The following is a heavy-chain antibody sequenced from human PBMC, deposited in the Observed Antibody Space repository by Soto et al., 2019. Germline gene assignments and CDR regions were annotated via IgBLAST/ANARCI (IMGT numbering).Heavy chain of an antibody. CDR3: ATMNGYFEY. CDR2: ITATGDRT. V-gene: IGHV3-23*01. D-gene: IGHD3-22*01. CDR1: GFRFSSYS. Sequence: GSLRLSCADSGFRFSSYSMSWVRQTPGKGLEWVAAITATGDRTYYADSVTGRFTISRDNSKKTHYLQMTSLRAEDTAMYYCATMNGYFEYWGQGTPVTVSS. J-gene: IGHJ4*02.